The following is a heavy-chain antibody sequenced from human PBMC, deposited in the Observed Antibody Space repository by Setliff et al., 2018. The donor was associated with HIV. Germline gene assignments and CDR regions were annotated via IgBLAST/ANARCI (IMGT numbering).Heavy chain of an antibody. Sequence: ASVKVSCKASGYTFTSYGLSWVRQAPGQGLEWMGWISDYNSNTEYAQKLQGRVTLTRNTSISTAYMELSSLTSEDTAVYFCARSRYQLLYDMDVWGKGTTVTVSS. D-gene: IGHD2-2*02. CDR2: ISDYNSNT. J-gene: IGHJ6*03. V-gene: IGHV1-18*01. CDR3: ARSRYQLLYDMDV. CDR1: GYTFTSYG.